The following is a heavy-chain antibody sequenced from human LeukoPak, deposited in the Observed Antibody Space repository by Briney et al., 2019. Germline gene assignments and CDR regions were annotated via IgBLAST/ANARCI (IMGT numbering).Heavy chain of an antibody. CDR3: ARGDSSGYYWGVGYFDY. V-gene: IGHV3-64*01. D-gene: IGHD3-22*01. J-gene: IGHJ4*02. Sequence: GGSLRLSCAASGFTFSNYAMHWVRQAPGKGLEYVSAISGYGDSTYYANSVKGRFTISRDNSKNTLYLQMNSLRAEDTAVYYCARGDSSGYYWGVGYFDYWGQGTLVTVSP. CDR1: GFTFSNYA. CDR2: ISGYGDST.